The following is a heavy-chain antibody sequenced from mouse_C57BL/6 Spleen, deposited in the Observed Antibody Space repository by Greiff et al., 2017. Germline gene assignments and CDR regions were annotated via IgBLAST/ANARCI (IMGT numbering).Heavy chain of an antibody. D-gene: IGHD1-1*01. V-gene: IGHV1-53*01. CDR3: ARYSFTNGSRYWYFDV. Sequence: VQLQQSGTELVKPGASVKLSCKASGYTFTNYCMHWVKQRPGQGLEWIGYINPSYGNTNYNEKFKCKATLTVDKSSSTAYMQLSSLTSEDSAVYYCARYSFTNGSRYWYFDVWGTGTTVTVSS. CDR1: GYTFTNYC. CDR2: INPSYGNT. J-gene: IGHJ1*03.